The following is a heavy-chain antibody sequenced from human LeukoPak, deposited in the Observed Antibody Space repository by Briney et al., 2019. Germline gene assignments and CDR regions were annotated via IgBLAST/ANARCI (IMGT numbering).Heavy chain of an antibody. V-gene: IGHV4-59*08. CDR1: GGSISSYY. CDR3: ARHCPPFVVVTTGGRGAFYI. D-gene: IGHD2-2*01. J-gene: IGHJ3*02. Sequence: PSETLSLTCTVSGGSISSYYWSWIRQPPGKGLEWIGYIYYSGSTTYNPSLKSRVTISVDTYKNQSSLKLRPVDGADNGLDYCARHCPPFVVVTTGGRGAFYIRGQRENVH. CDR2: IYYSGST.